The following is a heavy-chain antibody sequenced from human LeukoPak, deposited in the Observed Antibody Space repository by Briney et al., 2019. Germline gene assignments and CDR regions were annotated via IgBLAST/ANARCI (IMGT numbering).Heavy chain of an antibody. J-gene: IGHJ4*02. V-gene: IGHV3-53*01. CDR1: GFTVSSNS. CDR2: IYSDNT. Sequence: GGSLRLSCTVSGFTVSSNSMSWVRQAPGKGLEWVSFIYSDNTHYSDSVQGRFTISRDNSKSTLYLQMNSLRAEDTAVYYCARRAGAYSHPYDYWGQGTLVTVSS. D-gene: IGHD4/OR15-4a*01. CDR3: ARRAGAYSHPYDY.